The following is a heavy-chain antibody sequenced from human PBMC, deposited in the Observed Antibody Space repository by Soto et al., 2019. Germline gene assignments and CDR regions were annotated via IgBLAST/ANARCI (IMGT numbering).Heavy chain of an antibody. CDR3: ARSPVGDAFNV. CDR1: GFTFSSYS. J-gene: IGHJ3*01. CDR2: ISSGSDYI. Sequence: EVQLVESGGGLVKPGGSLRLSCAASGFTFSSYSMNWVRQAPGKGLEWVSSISSGSDYIFYADSVKGRFTISRDNAKNSLFLQMNSLTGAHTDVYYCARSPVGDAFNVWGQGTVVTVSS. V-gene: IGHV3-21*01.